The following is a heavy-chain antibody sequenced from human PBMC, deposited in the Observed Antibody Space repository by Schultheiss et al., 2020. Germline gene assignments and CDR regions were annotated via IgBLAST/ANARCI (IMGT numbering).Heavy chain of an antibody. CDR3: ARSYCSGTSCYGDFDY. V-gene: IGHV3-48*02. Sequence: GGSLRLSCAASGFIFSSYSMHWVRQAPGKGLEWVSYISGSSTTLYYADSVKGRFTISRDSAKNSLYLQMNSLRDEDTAVYYCARSYCSGTSCYGDFDYWGQGTLVTVSS. CDR2: ISGSSTTL. J-gene: IGHJ4*02. CDR1: GFIFSSYS. D-gene: IGHD2-2*01.